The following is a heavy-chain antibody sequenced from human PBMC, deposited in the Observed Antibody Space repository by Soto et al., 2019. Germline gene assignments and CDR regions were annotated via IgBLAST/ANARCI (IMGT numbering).Heavy chain of an antibody. D-gene: IGHD3-16*01. CDR3: ARGGASFTGPAGY. Sequence: QVQLQESGPGLVKPSQTLSLTCTVSGGSITSGGYYWHWIRQHPVQGLEWIGYIFHSGSTHYNPSLKSRLTMLADTSKNQLSLRLTSVTAADTAVYYCARGGASFTGPAGYWGQGTLVTVSS. J-gene: IGHJ4*02. V-gene: IGHV4-31*03. CDR2: IFHSGST. CDR1: GGSITSGGYY.